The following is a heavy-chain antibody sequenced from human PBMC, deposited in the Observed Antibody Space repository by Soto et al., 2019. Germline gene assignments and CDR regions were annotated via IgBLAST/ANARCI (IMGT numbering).Heavy chain of an antibody. CDR2: INHSGST. D-gene: IGHD1-1*01. Sequence: PSETLSLTCTVSGGSVSSGSYYWSWIRQPPGKGLEWIGEINHSGSTNYNPSLKSRVTISVDTSKNQFSLKLSSVTAADTAVYYCARGPRRAGTSDYWGQGTLVTVSS. CDR1: GGSVSSGSYY. V-gene: IGHV4-61*01. CDR3: ARGPRRAGTSDY. J-gene: IGHJ4*02.